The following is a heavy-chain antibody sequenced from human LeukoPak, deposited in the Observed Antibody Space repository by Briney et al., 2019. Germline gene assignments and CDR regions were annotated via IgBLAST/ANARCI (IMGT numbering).Heavy chain of an antibody. CDR1: GYSFTSYW. Sequence: GESLKISCKGSGYSFTSYWIGWVRQMTGKGLEWMGIIYPGDSDTRYSPSFQGQVTISADKSISTAYLQWSSLKASDTAMYYCARRYCGGGSCYSTTLYYDAFDIWGQGTMDTVSS. J-gene: IGHJ3*02. D-gene: IGHD2-15*01. V-gene: IGHV5-51*01. CDR3: ARRYCGGGSCYSTTLYYDAFDI. CDR2: IYPGDSDT.